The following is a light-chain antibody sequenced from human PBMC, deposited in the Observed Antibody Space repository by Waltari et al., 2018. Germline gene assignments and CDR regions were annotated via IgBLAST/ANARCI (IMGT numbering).Light chain of an antibody. CDR1: YSVNNN. CDR2: GAS. J-gene: IGKJ2*01. CDR3: QQYNDWPPYT. Sequence: VMTQSPATLSVSPGKRVTLPCRAGYSVNNNLAWYQQKPGQTPRLLVYGASTRATGIPARFSGSGSGTEFTLTISSLQSEDFAVYYCQQYNDWPPYTFGQGTKLEI. V-gene: IGKV3-15*01.